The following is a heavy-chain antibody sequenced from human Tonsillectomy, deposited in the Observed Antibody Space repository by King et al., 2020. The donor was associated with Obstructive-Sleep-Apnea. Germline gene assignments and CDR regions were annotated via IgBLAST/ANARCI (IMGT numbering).Heavy chain of an antibody. J-gene: IGHJ5*02. V-gene: IGHV3-30*18. CDR1: GFIFSSYG. Sequence: LQLVQSGGGVVQPGRSLRLSCAASGFIFSSYGIQWFRQAPGKGLEWVALISYDGTNKYYAYSVNGRFTISRDNSRNTLWLQMSSLRTEDTAVYYCAKGGYYYDSGSYWIDLWGQGTLVTVSS. D-gene: IGHD3-10*01. CDR3: AKGGYYYDSGSYWIDL. CDR2: ISYDGTNK.